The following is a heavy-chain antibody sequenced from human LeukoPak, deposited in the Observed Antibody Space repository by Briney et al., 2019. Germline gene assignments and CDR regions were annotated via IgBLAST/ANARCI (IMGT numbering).Heavy chain of an antibody. CDR1: GGSISSYY. J-gene: IGHJ4*02. CDR3: ARDLNYYFDY. D-gene: IGHD1-1*01. V-gene: IGHV4-59*01. Sequence: SETLSLTCTVSGGSISSYYWSWVRQPPGKGLEWIGYIYYSGSTNYNPSLKSRVTISVDTSKNQFSLKLSSVTAADTAVYYCARDLNYYFDYWGQGTLVTVSS. CDR2: IYYSGST.